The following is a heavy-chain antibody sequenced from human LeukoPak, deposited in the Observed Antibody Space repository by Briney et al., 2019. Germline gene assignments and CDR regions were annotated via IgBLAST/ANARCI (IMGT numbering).Heavy chain of an antibody. CDR3: AKDRYDSSGYYPFDY. D-gene: IGHD3-22*01. CDR2: IWYDGSNK. V-gene: IGHV3-33*06. CDR1: GFTFSSYG. J-gene: IGHJ4*02. Sequence: GSLRLSCAASGFTFSSYGMHWVRQAPGKGLEWVAVIWYDGSNKYYADSVRGRFTISRDNSKNTLYLQMNSLRAEDTAVYYCAKDRYDSSGYYPFDYWGQGTLVTVSS.